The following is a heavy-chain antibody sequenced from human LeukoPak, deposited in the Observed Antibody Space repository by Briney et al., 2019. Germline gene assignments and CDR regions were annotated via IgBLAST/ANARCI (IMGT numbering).Heavy chain of an antibody. CDR2: INPNSGGT. Sequence: ASVKVSCKASGYTFTGYYMHWVRQAPGQGLEWMGWINPNSGGTNYARKFQGRVTMTRDTSISTAYMELSRLRSDDTAVYYCARDIDYGGSTPYFDYWGQGTLVTVSS. CDR1: GYTFTGYY. J-gene: IGHJ4*02. D-gene: IGHD4-17*01. CDR3: ARDIDYGGSTPYFDY. V-gene: IGHV1-2*02.